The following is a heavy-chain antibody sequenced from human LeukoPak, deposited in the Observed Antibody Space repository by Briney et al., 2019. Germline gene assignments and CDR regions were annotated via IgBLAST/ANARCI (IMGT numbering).Heavy chain of an antibody. CDR2: IIPIFGTA. J-gene: IGHJ4*02. CDR1: GGTFSSYA. V-gene: IGHV1-69*05. Sequence: SVKVSCKASGGTFSSYAISWVRQAPGQGLEWMGGIIPIFGTANYAQKFQERVTITRDMSTSTAYMELSSLRSEDTAVYYCAAGRYSYGFSGKFGYWGQGTLVTVSS. D-gene: IGHD5-18*01. CDR3: AAGRYSYGFSGKFGY.